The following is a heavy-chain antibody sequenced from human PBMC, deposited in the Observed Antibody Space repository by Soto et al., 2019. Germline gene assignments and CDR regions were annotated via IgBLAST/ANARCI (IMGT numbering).Heavy chain of an antibody. CDR1: GDTFSTYT. D-gene: IGHD2-2*01. J-gene: IGHJ6*02. CDR2: MNPNSGNT. CDR3: ARGQLGIPRYYYYYYGMDV. Sequence: GASVKVSCKASGDTFSTYTITWMRQAPGQGLEWMGWMNPNSGNTGYAQKFQGRVTMTRNTSISTAYMELSSLRSEDTAVYYCARGQLGIPRYYYYYYGMDVWGQGTTVTVSS. V-gene: IGHV1-8*01.